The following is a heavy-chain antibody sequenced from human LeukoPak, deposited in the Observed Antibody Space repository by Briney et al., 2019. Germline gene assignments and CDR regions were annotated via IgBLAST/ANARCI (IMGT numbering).Heavy chain of an antibody. CDR1: GYTFTGYY. CDR3: ARDLEGGAVAGSGYYYYGMDV. CDR2: INPNSGGT. J-gene: IGHJ6*02. Sequence: ASVTVSFKSSGYTFTGYYMHWVRQAPGQGLEWMGWINPNSGGTNYAQKFQGRVTIIRDTSISTAYMELSRLRSDDTAVYYCARDLEGGAVAGSGYYYYGMDVWGQGTTVTVS. V-gene: IGHV1-2*02. D-gene: IGHD6-19*01.